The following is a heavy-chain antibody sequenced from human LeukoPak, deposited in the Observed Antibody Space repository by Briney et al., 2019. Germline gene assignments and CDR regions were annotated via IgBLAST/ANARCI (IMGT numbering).Heavy chain of an antibody. D-gene: IGHD6-19*01. J-gene: IGHJ4*02. CDR3: AKVGGSSSGWLDY. CDR2: ISWNSGSI. Sequence: PGRSLRLSCAASGFTFDDYAMHWVRQAPGKGLEWVSGISWNSGSIGYADPVKGRFTISRDNAKNSLYLQMNSLRAEDTALYYCAKVGGSSSGWLDYWGQGTLVTVSS. V-gene: IGHV3-9*01. CDR1: GFTFDDYA.